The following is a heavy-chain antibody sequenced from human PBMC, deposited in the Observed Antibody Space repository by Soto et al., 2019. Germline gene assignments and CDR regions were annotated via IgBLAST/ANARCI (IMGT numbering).Heavy chain of an antibody. V-gene: IGHV3-23*05. Sequence: VGSLTLSCSASGFTFSRFHMMCVRHAPGKGLEFISSIGASGNNICYSNSVKDRFTISTDDPKNNLYMQCNSLRAEDTAIYYCATIKNWGTVYWGHGTQVTVSS. CDR2: IGASGNNI. J-gene: IGHJ4*01. CDR3: ATIKNWGTVY. CDR1: GFTFSRFH. D-gene: IGHD3-16*01.